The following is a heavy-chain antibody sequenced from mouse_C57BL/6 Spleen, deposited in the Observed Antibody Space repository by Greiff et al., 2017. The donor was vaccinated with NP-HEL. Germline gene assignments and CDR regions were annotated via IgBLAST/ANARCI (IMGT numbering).Heavy chain of an antibody. CDR2: IYPGSGST. CDR3: ASERPYSNPMDY. Sequence: QVQLQQPGAELVKPGASVKMSCKASGYTFTSYWITWVKQRPGQGLEWIGDIYPGSGSTNYNEKFKSKATLTVDTSSSTAYMQLSSLTSEDSAVYYCASERPYSNPMDYWGQGTSVTVSS. V-gene: IGHV1-55*01. CDR1: GYTFTSYW. J-gene: IGHJ4*01. D-gene: IGHD2-5*01.